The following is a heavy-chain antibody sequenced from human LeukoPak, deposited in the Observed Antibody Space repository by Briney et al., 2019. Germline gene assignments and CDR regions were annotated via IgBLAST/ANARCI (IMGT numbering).Heavy chain of an antibody. CDR3: AREEVILRFLEWSPTDPQHYYYYCMDV. V-gene: IGHV3-30-3*01. CDR1: GFTFSSYA. J-gene: IGHJ6*02. D-gene: IGHD3-3*01. CDR2: ISYDGSNK. Sequence: GGSLRLSCAASGFTFSSYAMHWVRQAPGKGLEWVAVISYDGSNKYYADSVKGRFTISRDNSKNTLYLQMNSLRAEDTAVYYCAREEVILRFLEWSPTDPQHYYYYCMDVWGQGTTVTVSS.